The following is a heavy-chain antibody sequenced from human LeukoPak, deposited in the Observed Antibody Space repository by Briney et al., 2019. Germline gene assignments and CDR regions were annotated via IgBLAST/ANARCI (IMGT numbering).Heavy chain of an antibody. CDR1: GHTFTAYY. D-gene: IGHD3-22*01. Sequence: ASVTVSCKASGHTFTAYYMFWVRQAPGQGLEWMGWINPNSGGTNYAPKFQGRVTMTRDTSISTAYMELSGLTSDDTAVYFCATYYSDTSARDWGQGTLVTVSS. CDR2: INPNSGGT. J-gene: IGHJ4*02. V-gene: IGHV1-2*02. CDR3: ATYYSDTSARD.